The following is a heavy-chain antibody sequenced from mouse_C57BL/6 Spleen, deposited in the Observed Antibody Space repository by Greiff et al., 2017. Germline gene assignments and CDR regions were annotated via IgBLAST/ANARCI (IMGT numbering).Heavy chain of an antibody. CDR2: IYPGDGDT. CDR3: ARNYYGSSPAWFAY. D-gene: IGHD1-1*01. Sequence: LVESGAELVKPGASVKISCKASGYAFSSSWMNWVQQRPGKGLEWIGQIYPGDGDTNYNGKFKGKATLTADKSSSTAYMQLSSLTSEDSAVYFCARNYYGSSPAWFAYWGQGTLVTVSA. J-gene: IGHJ3*01. V-gene: IGHV1-80*01. CDR1: GYAFSSSW.